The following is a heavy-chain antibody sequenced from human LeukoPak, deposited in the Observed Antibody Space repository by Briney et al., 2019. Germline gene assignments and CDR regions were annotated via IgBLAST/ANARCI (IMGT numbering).Heavy chain of an antibody. J-gene: IGHJ4*02. CDR3: AKVAVAGTLPSTLYYFDY. D-gene: IGHD6-19*01. CDR2: IYYSGST. CDR1: GGSISSYY. V-gene: IGHV4-59*01. Sequence: SETLSLTCTASGGSISSYYWSWIRQPPGKGLEWIGYIYYSGSTNYNPSLKSRVTISVDTSKNQFSLKLSSVTAADTAVYYCAKVAVAGTLPSTLYYFDYWGQGTLVTVSA.